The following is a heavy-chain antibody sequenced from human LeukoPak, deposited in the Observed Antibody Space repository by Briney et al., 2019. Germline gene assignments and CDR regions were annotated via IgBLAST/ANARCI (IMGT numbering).Heavy chain of an antibody. J-gene: IGHJ3*02. V-gene: IGHV3-33*01. D-gene: IGHD2-21*01. Sequence: GGSLRLSCAASGFTFSSYGMHWVRQAPGKGLEWVAVIWYDGSNKYYADSVKGRFTISRDNSKNTLYLQMNSLRAEDTAVYYCARGVVVLHWRDAFDIWGQGTMVTVSS. CDR1: GFTFSSYG. CDR2: IWYDGSNK. CDR3: ARGVVVLHWRDAFDI.